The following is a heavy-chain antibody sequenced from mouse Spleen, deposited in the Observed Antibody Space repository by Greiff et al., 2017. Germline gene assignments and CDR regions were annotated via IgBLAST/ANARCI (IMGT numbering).Heavy chain of an antibody. CDR2: ISSGGGNT. CDR1: GFTFSSYT. J-gene: IGHJ4*01. V-gene: IGHV5-9*04. D-gene: IGHD4-1*01. Sequence: EVKLVESGGGLVKPGGSLKLSCAASGFTFSSYTMSWVRQTPAKRLEWVATISSGGGNTYYPDSVKGRFTISRDNARNTLYLQMSSLRSEDTAMYYCARLGREGYYAMDYWGQGTSVTVSS. CDR3: ARLGREGYYAMDY.